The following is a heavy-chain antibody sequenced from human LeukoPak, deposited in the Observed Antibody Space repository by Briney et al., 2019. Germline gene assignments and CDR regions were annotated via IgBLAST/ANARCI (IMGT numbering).Heavy chain of an antibody. CDR1: KFTFSANW. Sequence: GGSLSFTAAASKFTFSANWWHWLAQAQGKGWVGVSRIRGDGSMTNYADSVKGRFTISRDNAKNTLYLQMNSLRLEDTAVYYCARENLAAAADYWGQGTVVTVSS. D-gene: IGHD6-25*01. CDR3: ARENLAAAADY. CDR2: IRGDGSMT. J-gene: IGHJ4*02. V-gene: IGHV3-74*01.